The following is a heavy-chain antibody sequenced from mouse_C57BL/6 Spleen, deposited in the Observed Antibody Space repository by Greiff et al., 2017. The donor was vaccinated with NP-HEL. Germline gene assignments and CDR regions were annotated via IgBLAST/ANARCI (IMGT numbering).Heavy chain of an antibody. D-gene: IGHD2-3*01. J-gene: IGHJ4*01. CDR2: SRNKANDYTT. CDR1: GFTFSDFY. V-gene: IGHV7-1*01. CDR3: ARDADYDGPHGAMDD. Sequence: EVKVVESGGGLVQSGRSLRLSCATSGFTFSDFYMEWVRQAPGKGLEWIAASRNKANDYTTEYSASVKGRFIVSRDTSQSILYLQMNALRAEDTAIYYCARDADYDGPHGAMDDWGQGTSVTVSS.